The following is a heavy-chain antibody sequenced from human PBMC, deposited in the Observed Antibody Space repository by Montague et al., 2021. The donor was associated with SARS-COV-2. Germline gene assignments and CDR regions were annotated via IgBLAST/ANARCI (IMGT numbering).Heavy chain of an antibody. V-gene: IGHV1-18*01. CDR1: GYIFSSYS. CDR3: ARDWYCRGGRCHNTFDI. Sequence: SVKVSCKASGYIFSSYSISLLRQAPGQGLEWMGWISTYDYKTNYSQMVQGRVTVTTDTSTSTVYMELRSLRSDDTAVYYCARDWYCRGGRCHNTFDIWGQGTLVTVSS. CDR2: ISTYDYKT. J-gene: IGHJ3*02. D-gene: IGHD2-15*01.